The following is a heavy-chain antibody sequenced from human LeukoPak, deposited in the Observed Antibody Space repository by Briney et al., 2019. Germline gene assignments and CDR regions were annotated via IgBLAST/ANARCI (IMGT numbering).Heavy chain of an antibody. CDR1: GFTFSSCA. Sequence: GGSLRLSCAASGFTFSSCAMSWVRQAPGKGLEWVSAVTGSASSTYYADSVKGRFTIFRDDSKNTLYLQMNSLRVDDTAVYYCTKGGGGYIDYWGQGTLVTVSS. D-gene: IGHD2-15*01. CDR2: VTGSASST. V-gene: IGHV3-23*01. J-gene: IGHJ4*02. CDR3: TKGGGGYIDY.